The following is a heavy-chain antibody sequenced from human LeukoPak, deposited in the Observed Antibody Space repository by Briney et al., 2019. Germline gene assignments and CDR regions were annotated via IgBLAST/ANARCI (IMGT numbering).Heavy chain of an antibody. J-gene: IGHJ4*02. CDR3: ARWDPEPVGYFGY. CDR1: GYSFTSYW. D-gene: IGHD6-13*01. Sequence: AGESLKISCKGSGYSFTSYWFGWVRQMPGKGLEWMGIIYPGDSDTRYSPSFQGQVTISADKSISTAYLQWSSLKASDTAMYYCARWDPEPVGYFGYWGQGTLVTVSS. V-gene: IGHV5-51*01. CDR2: IYPGDSDT.